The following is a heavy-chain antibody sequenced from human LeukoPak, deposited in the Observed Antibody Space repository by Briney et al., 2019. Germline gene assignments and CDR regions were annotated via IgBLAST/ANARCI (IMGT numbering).Heavy chain of an antibody. CDR2: INSVGQYI. V-gene: IGHV3-21*01. J-gene: IGHJ6*02. D-gene: IGHD2-2*01. Sequence: TSGGSLRLSCAASGFTVSSNYMSWVRQAPGKGLEWVSSINSVGQYIFYADPVRGRFTISRDNSKNSLYLQMRSLRADDTAVYYCARLRIAQLQYAMDVWGQGTTVAVSS. CDR1: GFTVSSNY. CDR3: ARLRIAQLQYAMDV.